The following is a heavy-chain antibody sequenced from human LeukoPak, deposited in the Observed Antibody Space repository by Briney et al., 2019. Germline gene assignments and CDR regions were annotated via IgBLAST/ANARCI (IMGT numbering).Heavy chain of an antibody. Sequence: PSETLSLTCTVSGGSISSSSYYWGWLRQPPGKGLEWIGSIYYSGSTYYNPSLKSRVTISVDTSKNQFSLKLSSVTAADTAVYYCARGIAVADDRFDYWGQGTLVTVSS. V-gene: IGHV4-39*07. CDR3: ARGIAVADDRFDY. J-gene: IGHJ4*02. CDR1: GGSISSSSYY. CDR2: IYYSGST. D-gene: IGHD6-19*01.